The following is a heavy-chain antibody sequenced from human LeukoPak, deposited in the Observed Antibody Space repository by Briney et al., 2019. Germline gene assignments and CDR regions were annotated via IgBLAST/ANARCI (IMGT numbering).Heavy chain of an antibody. CDR3: ALRHEIVGATTAPDY. V-gene: IGHV1-18*01. D-gene: IGHD1-26*01. Sequence: ASVTVSCKASGYTFTSYGISWVRQAPGQGREWMGWISAYNGNTNYAQKLQGRVTMTTDTSTSTAYMELRSLRSDDTAVYYCALRHEIVGATTAPDYWGQGTLVTVSS. CDR2: ISAYNGNT. CDR1: GYTFTSYG. J-gene: IGHJ4*02.